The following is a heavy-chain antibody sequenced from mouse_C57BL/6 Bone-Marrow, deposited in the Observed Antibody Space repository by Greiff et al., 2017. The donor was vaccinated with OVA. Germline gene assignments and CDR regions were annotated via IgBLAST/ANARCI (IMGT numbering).Heavy chain of an antibody. CDR2: IWSGGST. CDR1: GFSLTSYG. D-gene: IGHD2-4*01. J-gene: IGHJ4*01. CDR3: ARMGPDYGQEY. V-gene: IGHV2-2*01. Sequence: QVQLQQSGPGLVQPSQSLSITCTVSGFSLTSYGVHWVRQSPGKGLEWLGVIWSGGSTDYNAAFISRLSISKDNSKSQVFFKMNSLQADDTAIYYCARMGPDYGQEYWGQGTSVTVSS.